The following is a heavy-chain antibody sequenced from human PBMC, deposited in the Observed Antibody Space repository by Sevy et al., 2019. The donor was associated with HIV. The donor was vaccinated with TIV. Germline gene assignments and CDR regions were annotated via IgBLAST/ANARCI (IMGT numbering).Heavy chain of an antibody. J-gene: IGHJ4*02. CDR1: GFTFSSYA. CDR2: ISGSGGST. V-gene: IGHV3-23*01. Sequence: GGSLRLSCAASGFTFSSYAMSWVRQAPGKGLEWVSAISGSGGSTYYADSVKGRFTISRDNSKNTLYLQMNSLRAEDTAVYYCAKALSGSVSYWVFDYWGQGTLVTVSS. CDR3: AKALSGSVSYWVFDY. D-gene: IGHD3-10*01.